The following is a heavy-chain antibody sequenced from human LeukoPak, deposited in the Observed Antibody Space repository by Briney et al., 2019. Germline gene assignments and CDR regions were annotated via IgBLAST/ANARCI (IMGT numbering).Heavy chain of an antibody. Sequence: RASVKVSCKASGYTFTAYYVHWVRQAPGQGLEWMGWINPNSGGTNYAQKFQGRVTMTRDTSISTAYMELSRLRSDDTAVYYCASWGIRPYYDFWSGYHGDYYYYMDVWGKGTTVTVSS. CDR2: INPNSGGT. D-gene: IGHD3-3*01. CDR1: GYTFTAYY. CDR3: ASWGIRPYYDFWSGYHGDYYYYMDV. J-gene: IGHJ6*03. V-gene: IGHV1-2*02.